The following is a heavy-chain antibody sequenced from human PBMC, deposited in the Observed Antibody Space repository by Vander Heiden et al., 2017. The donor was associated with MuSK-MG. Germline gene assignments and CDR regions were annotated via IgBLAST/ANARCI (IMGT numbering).Heavy chain of an antibody. D-gene: IGHD3-9*01. V-gene: IGHV3-30*01. CDR1: GFTFSSFA. CDR3: GRGATWLSSYYNYLMDV. CDR2: LSYDGRNE. J-gene: IGHJ6*02. Sequence: QVQLVESGGGVVQSGRSLRLSCAASGFTFSSFAVPWVRQAPGKGLEGVAVLSYDGRNENYADSVKGRFIISRDNSKNTLFLQMNSLRVEDTAVYYCGRGATWLSSYYNYLMDVWGQGTSVTVSS.